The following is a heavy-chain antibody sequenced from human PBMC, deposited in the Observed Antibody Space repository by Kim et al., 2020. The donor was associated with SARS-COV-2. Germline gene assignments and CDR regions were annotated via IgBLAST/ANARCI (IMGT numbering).Heavy chain of an antibody. CDR3: ATLYSSGWYNPKGVAYYFDY. D-gene: IGHD6-19*01. Sequence: SVKGRFTISRDNSKNTLYLQMNSLRAEATAVYYCATLYSSGWYNPKGVAYYFDYWGQGTLVTVSS. V-gene: IGHV3-23*01. J-gene: IGHJ4*02.